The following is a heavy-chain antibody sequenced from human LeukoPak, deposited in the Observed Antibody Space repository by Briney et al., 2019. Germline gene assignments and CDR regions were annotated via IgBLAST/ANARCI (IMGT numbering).Heavy chain of an antibody. J-gene: IGHJ6*02. Sequence: GGSLSLSCAASGFALSSHWMTWVRQVPGRGPEWVANVNRDGSETYYLDSVKGRFTISKDNAKNSLYLQMNSLRAEDTALYHCARNNGMDVWGQGTTVIVSS. CDR3: ARNNGMDV. CDR2: VNRDGSET. CDR1: GFALSSHW. V-gene: IGHV3-7*03.